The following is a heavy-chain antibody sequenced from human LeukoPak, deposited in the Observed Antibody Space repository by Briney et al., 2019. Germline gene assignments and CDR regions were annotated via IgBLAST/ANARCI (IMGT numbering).Heavy chain of an antibody. V-gene: IGHV1-69*02. J-gene: IGHJ6*02. CDR3: ARGLQQLVYYYYGMDV. CDR1: GGTFSSYT. Sequence: GSSVKVSCKASGGTFSSYTISWVRQAPGQGLEWMGRIIPILGIANYEQKFQGRVTITADKSTSTAYMELSSLRSEDTAVYYCARGLQQLVYYYYGMDVWGQGTTVTVPS. D-gene: IGHD6-13*01. CDR2: IIPILGIA.